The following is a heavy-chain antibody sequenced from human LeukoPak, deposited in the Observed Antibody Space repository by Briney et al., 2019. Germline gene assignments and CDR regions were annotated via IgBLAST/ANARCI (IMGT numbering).Heavy chain of an antibody. J-gene: IGHJ2*01. CDR2: INPNSGGT. V-gene: IGHV1-2*02. CDR1: GYTFTGYY. D-gene: IGHD7-27*01. CDR3: ARRRNWGSFDL. Sequence: ASVKVSCKXSGYTFTGYYMHWVQQAPGQGLEWMGWINPNSGGTNYAQKFQGRVTMTRDTSISTAYMELSRLRSDDTAVYYCARRRNWGSFDLWGRGTLVTVSS.